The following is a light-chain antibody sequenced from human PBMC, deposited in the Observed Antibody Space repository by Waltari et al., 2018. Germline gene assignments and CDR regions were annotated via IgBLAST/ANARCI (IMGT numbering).Light chain of an antibody. Sequence: DIQRTQSPSSVSASVGDTVTITCRASQGISIWLAWYQQKPGRIPNLLIYAASSLESGVPSRFSGSGSGTDFTLTITNLQPEDFATYYCQQANSFPYTFGGGTKVEI. J-gene: IGKJ4*01. V-gene: IGKV1D-12*01. CDR2: AAS. CDR3: QQANSFPYT. CDR1: QGISIW.